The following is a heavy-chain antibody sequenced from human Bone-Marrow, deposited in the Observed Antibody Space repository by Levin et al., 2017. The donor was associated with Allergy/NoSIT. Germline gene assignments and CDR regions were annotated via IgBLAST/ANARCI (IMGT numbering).Heavy chain of an antibody. CDR2: IIPILGLT. D-gene: IGHD7-27*01. V-gene: IGHV1-69*04. CDR3: ALTVETVAVGIDY. J-gene: IGHJ4*02. CDR1: GGTLNGYA. Sequence: GGSLRRSCRASGGTLNGYAITWVRQAPGQGLEWMGRIIPILGLTTYAQKCQGRITITADTSTRTVDMGLSSLRSDDTAGYFCALTVETVAVGIDYWGQGSLVNVSS.